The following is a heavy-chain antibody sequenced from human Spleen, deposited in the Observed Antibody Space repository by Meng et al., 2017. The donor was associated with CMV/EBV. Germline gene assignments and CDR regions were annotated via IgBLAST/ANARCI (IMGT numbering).Heavy chain of an antibody. V-gene: IGHV1-69*10. CDR1: GGTFSFYA. Sequence: SVKVSCKAPGGTFSFYAITWVRQAPGQGLEWMGGIIPILGIANYAQKFQGRVTITADKSTSTAYMELSSLRSEDTAVYYCARPRKRIAIFGVVITHPDYYYYGMDVWGQGTTVTVSS. CDR2: IIPILGIA. D-gene: IGHD3-3*01. CDR3: ARPRKRIAIFGVVITHPDYYYYGMDV. J-gene: IGHJ6*02.